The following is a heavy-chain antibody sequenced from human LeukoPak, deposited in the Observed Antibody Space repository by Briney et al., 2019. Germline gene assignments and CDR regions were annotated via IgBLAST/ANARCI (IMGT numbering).Heavy chain of an antibody. CDR1: GVTFSNYA. V-gene: IGHV3-23*01. J-gene: IGHJ4*02. CDR3: AKMDTFHSDSSASYFDH. Sequence: GGSLRLSCGASGVTFSNYAMTWVRQVPGKGLEWVSSIVGSGDRTYNADSVKGRFTISRDNSQNTLYLEMSSLRAEDTAIYYCAKMDTFHSDSSASYFDHSGQGTLVTVCS. CDR2: IVGSGDRT. D-gene: IGHD3-22*01.